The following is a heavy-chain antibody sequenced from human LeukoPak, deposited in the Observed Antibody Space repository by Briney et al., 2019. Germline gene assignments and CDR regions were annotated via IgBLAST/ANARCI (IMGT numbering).Heavy chain of an antibody. CDR2: MKSKTEAGTT. V-gene: IGHV3-15*01. CDR1: GFTFSSAW. D-gene: IGHD4-17*01. CDR3: TTDGDYGDGLRGDY. Sequence: GGSLRLSCAASGFTFSSAWMSWVRQGPGKGREWVGRMKSKTEAGTTDYAAPVKGRFTISRDDSRHTLYLQMNSLKTEDTAVYYCTTDGDYGDGLRGDYWGQGTLVTVSS. J-gene: IGHJ4*02.